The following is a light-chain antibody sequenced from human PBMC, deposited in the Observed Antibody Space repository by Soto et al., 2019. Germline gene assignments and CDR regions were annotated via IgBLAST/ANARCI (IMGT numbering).Light chain of an antibody. V-gene: IGKV3-15*01. CDR1: QSISSD. CDR3: QQYKWPPVWT. Sequence: EIVMTQSPATLSVSPGERVTLSCRASQSISSDLAWYQQKPGQAPRLLIYGASTRAPGIPARFSGSASGTEFTLTITSLQSEDFAVYFCQQYKWPPVWTFGQGTKVEIK. CDR2: GAS. J-gene: IGKJ1*01.